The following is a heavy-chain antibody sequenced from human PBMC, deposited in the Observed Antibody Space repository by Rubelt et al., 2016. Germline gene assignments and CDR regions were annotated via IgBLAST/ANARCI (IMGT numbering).Heavy chain of an antibody. CDR3: ATDLRGWYEGHFDY. Sequence: QVQLVPSGAEVKKPGSSVKVSCKASGGTFSSYSISWVRQAPGQGLEWMGGIIPILGIANYAQKLQGRVTMTEDTSTDTAYMELSSLRSEDTAVYYCATDLRGWYEGHFDYWGQGTLVTVSS. J-gene: IGHJ4*02. D-gene: IGHD6-19*01. V-gene: IGHV1-69*10. CDR2: IIPILGIA. CDR1: GGTFSSYS.